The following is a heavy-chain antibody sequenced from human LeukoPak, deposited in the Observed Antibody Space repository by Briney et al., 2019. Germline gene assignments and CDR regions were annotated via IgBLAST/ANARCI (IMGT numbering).Heavy chain of an antibody. Sequence: GGSLRLSCAASGFTFNNYAMNWVRQAPGKGLEWVSYISHSSGTIYYADSVKGRFTISRDNAKNSLYLQMNSLRAEDTAVYYCARDLRMATISFDYWGQGTLVTVSS. CDR3: ARDLRMATISFDY. J-gene: IGHJ4*02. D-gene: IGHD5-24*01. V-gene: IGHV3-48*04. CDR1: GFTFNNYA. CDR2: ISHSSGTI.